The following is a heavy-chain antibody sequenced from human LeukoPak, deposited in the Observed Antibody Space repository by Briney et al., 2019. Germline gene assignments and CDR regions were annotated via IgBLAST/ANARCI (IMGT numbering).Heavy chain of an antibody. CDR3: ARDGADDSSSFALFDY. V-gene: IGHV3-7*01. Sequence: PGGSLRLSCAASGFTFDEYGMSSVRQAPGKGLEWVANIKQDGREKYYVDSVKGRFTISRDNAKNSLYLQMNSLRDEDTAVYYCARDGADDSSSFALFDYWGQGTLVTVSS. CDR2: IKQDGREK. CDR1: GFTFDEYG. D-gene: IGHD3-22*01. J-gene: IGHJ4*02.